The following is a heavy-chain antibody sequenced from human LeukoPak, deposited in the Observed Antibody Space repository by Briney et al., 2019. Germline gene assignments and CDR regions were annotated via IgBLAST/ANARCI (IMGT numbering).Heavy chain of an antibody. CDR1: GFTFSSNW. D-gene: IGHD6-19*01. CDR3: ARLSSGWWGFDY. V-gene: IGHV3-7*04. CDR2: IKQDGSEK. J-gene: IGHJ4*02. Sequence: GGSLRLSCAASGFTFSSNWMNWVRQAPGKGLEWVANIKQDGSEKNFVDSVKGRFTISRDNAKNSLYLQMNSLRAEDTAVYYCARLSSGWWGFDYWGQGTLVTVSS.